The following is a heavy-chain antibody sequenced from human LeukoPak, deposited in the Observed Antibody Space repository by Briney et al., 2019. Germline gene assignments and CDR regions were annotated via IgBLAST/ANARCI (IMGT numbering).Heavy chain of an antibody. CDR2: ITGSGTST. CDR1: GFTFSSYA. J-gene: IGHJ4*02. V-gene: IGHV3-23*01. CDR3: ARDSHEL. Sequence: GGSLRLSCAASGFTFSSYAMSWVRQAPGKGLEWVSTITGSGTSTYYADSVKGRFTISRDNSKSTLYLQMNSLRAEDTAVYYCARDSHELWGQGTLVTVSS. D-gene: IGHD1-26*01.